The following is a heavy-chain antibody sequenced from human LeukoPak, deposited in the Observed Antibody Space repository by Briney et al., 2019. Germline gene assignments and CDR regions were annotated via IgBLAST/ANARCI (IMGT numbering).Heavy chain of an antibody. J-gene: IGHJ4*02. CDR2: IKQDGSEQ. CDR1: GFTFSGYW. CDR3: AGGGGWLVEN. D-gene: IGHD6-19*01. Sequence: PGGSLRLPCAGSGFTFSGYWMTWVRQAPGRGLEWVANIKQDGSEQYYVDSVKGRFTISRDNAKNSLYLQMNSLRADDTAVYYCAGGGGWLVENWGQGTLVTVSS. V-gene: IGHV3-7*01.